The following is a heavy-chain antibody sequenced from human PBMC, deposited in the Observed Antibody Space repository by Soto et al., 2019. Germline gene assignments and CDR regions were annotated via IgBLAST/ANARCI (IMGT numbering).Heavy chain of an antibody. CDR2: ISAYNGNT. CDR1: GYTFSSYG. J-gene: IGHJ5*02. Sequence: ASVKVSCKASGYTFSSYGISWVRQAPGQGLEWMGWISAYNGNTNYAQKLQGRVTMTTDTSTSTAYMELRSLRSDDTAVYYCARENGYSYGSLVGWFDPWGQGTLVPVSS. V-gene: IGHV1-18*01. CDR3: ARENGYSYGSLVGWFDP. D-gene: IGHD5-18*01.